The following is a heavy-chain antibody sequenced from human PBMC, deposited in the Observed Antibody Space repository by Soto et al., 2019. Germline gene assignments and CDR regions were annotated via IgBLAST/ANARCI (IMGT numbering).Heavy chain of an antibody. V-gene: IGHV4-31*03. CDR2: IYYSGST. J-gene: IGHJ4*02. CDR3: AREWEDCSSTSCAYNFDY. Sequence: SETLSLTCTVSGGSISSGGYYWSWIRQHPGKGLEWIGYIYYSGSTYYNPSLKGRVTISVDTSKNQFSLKLSSVTAADTAVYYCAREWEDCSSTSCAYNFDYWGQGTLVTVSS. CDR1: GGSISSGGYY. D-gene: IGHD2-2*01.